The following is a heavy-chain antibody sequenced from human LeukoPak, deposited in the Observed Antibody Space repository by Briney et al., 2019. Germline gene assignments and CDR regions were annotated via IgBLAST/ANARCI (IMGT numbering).Heavy chain of an antibody. CDR3: ARDLGSGWYDYYYGMDV. V-gene: IGHV3-53*01. CDR2: IYSGGST. J-gene: IGHJ6*02. D-gene: IGHD6-19*01. CDR1: GFTVSSNY. Sequence: GGSLRLSCAASGFTVSSNYMSWVRQAPGKGLEWVSVIYSGGSTYYADSVKGRFTISRDNSKNTLYLQMNSLRAEDTAVYYCARDLGSGWYDYYYGMDVWGQGTTVTVSS.